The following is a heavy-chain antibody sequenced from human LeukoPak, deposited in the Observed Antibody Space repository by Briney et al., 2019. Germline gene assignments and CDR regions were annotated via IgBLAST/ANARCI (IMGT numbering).Heavy chain of an antibody. Sequence: PGGSLRLSCAASGFTFSSYGMHWVRQAPGKGLEWVAVISYDGSNKYYADSVKGRFTISRDNSKNTLYLQMNSLRAEDTAVYYCAKDLDIQLWSSFDYWGQGTLVTVSS. D-gene: IGHD5-18*01. CDR2: ISYDGSNK. CDR3: AKDLDIQLWSSFDY. CDR1: GFTFSSYG. J-gene: IGHJ4*02. V-gene: IGHV3-30*18.